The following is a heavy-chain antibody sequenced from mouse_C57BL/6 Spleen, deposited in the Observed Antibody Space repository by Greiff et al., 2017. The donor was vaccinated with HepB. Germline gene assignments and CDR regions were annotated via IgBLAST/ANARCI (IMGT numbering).Heavy chain of an antibody. D-gene: IGHD2-2*01. CDR3: ARWLPQGAMDY. J-gene: IGHJ4*01. Sequence: QVQLQQSGAELARPGASVKLSCKASGYTFTSYGISWVKQRTGQGLEWIGEIYPRSGNTYYNEKFKGKATLTTDKSSSTAYMELRSLTSEDSAVYFCARWLPQGAMDYWGQGTSVTVSS. CDR2: IYPRSGNT. CDR1: GYTFTSYG. V-gene: IGHV1-81*01.